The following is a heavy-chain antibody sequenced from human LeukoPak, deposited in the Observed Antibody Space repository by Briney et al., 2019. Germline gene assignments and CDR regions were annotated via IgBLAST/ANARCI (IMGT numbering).Heavy chain of an antibody. D-gene: IGHD1-14*01. Sequence: GGSLRPSCAASGFTFSSHWMTWVRQAPGKGLEWVANIREDGSEKYYVDSVKGRFTISRDNAKNSLYLQMSSLRVEDTAVYYCARARIDHWGQGTLVTVSS. J-gene: IGHJ4*02. CDR3: ARARIDH. CDR1: GFTFSSHW. CDR2: IREDGSEK. V-gene: IGHV3-7*04.